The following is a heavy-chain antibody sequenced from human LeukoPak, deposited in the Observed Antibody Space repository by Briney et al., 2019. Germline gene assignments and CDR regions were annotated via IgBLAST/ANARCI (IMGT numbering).Heavy chain of an antibody. V-gene: IGHV4-30-2*01. Sequence: SQTLSLTCAVSGGSISSGGYSWSWIRQPPGKGLEWIGYIYHSGSTYYNPSLKSRVTISVDRSKNQFSLKLSSVTAADTAVYYWARGGYDSSGYYRDFDYWGQGTLVTVSS. CDR3: ARGGYDSSGYYRDFDY. J-gene: IGHJ4*02. CDR1: GGSISSGGYS. CDR2: IYHSGST. D-gene: IGHD3-22*01.